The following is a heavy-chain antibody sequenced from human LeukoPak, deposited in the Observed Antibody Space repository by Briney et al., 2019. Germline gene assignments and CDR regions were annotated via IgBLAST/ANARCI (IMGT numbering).Heavy chain of an antibody. J-gene: IGHJ4*02. CDR3: AKDMNTYHYDSSGYYDDY. Sequence: GGSLRLSCVASGFTLSNYAMSWVRQAPGKGLEWVSSISGSTRSAYYADSVKGRFTISRDNSKNTLYLQMSSLRAEDTATYYCAKDMNTYHYDSSGYYDDYWGQGTLVTVSS. CDR2: ISGSTRSA. D-gene: IGHD3-22*01. CDR1: GFTLSNYA. V-gene: IGHV3-23*01.